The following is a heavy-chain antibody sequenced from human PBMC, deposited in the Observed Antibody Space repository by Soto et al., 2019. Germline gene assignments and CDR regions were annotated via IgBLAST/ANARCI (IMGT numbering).Heavy chain of an antibody. J-gene: IGHJ4*02. Sequence: PSETLSLTCTVSGGSVSSGSYYWSWIRQPPGKGLEWIGYIYYSESTNYNPSLKSRVTISVDTSKNQFSLKLSSVTAADTAVYYCANYPTTVTSDYWGQGTLVTVPQ. D-gene: IGHD4-17*01. CDR3: ANYPTTVTSDY. V-gene: IGHV4-61*01. CDR1: GGSVSSGSYY. CDR2: IYYSEST.